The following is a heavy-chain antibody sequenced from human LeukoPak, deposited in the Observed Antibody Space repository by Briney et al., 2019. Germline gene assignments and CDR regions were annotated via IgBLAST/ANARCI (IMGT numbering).Heavy chain of an antibody. CDR1: GFTFSSYG. D-gene: IGHD3-22*01. CDR2: ISGSGGST. CDR3: AKRRYDSSGYHFDY. J-gene: IGHJ4*02. V-gene: IGHV3-23*01. Sequence: GGSLRLSCAASGFTFSSYGMSWVRRAPGKGLEWVSGISGSGGSTDYADSVKGRFTISRDNSKNTLYLQMNSLRAEDTAVYYCAKRRYDSSGYHFDYWGQGTLVTVSS.